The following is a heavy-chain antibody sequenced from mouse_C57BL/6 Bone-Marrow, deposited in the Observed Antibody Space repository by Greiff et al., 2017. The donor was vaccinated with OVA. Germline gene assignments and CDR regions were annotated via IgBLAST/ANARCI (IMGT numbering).Heavy chain of an antibody. CDR2: IFPGSGST. CDR1: GYTFTDYC. J-gene: IGHJ3*01. V-gene: IGHV1-75*01. Sequence: VHVQQSGPELVKPGASVQISCKASGYTFTDYCINWVKQRPGQGLEWIGWIFPGSGSTYYNEKFKGKATLTVDKSSSTAYMLLSSLTSEDSAVYVCERVLQYDWFAYWGQGTLGTVSA. CDR3: ERVLQYDWFAY. D-gene: IGHD2-14*01.